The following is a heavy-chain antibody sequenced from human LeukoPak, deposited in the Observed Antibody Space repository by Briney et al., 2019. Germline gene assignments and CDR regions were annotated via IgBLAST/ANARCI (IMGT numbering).Heavy chain of an antibody. J-gene: IGHJ6*03. Sequence: WVRQAPGKGLEWIGSIYYSGSTYYNPSLKSRVTISVDTSKNQFSLKLSSVTAADTAVYYCARQSGGPYYYYMDVWGKGTTVTISS. CDR2: IYYSGST. D-gene: IGHD2-15*01. CDR3: ARQSGGPYYYYMDV. V-gene: IGHV4-39*01.